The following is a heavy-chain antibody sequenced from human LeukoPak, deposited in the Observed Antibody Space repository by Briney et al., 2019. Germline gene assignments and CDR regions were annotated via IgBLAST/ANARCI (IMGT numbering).Heavy chain of an antibody. Sequence: PSETLSLTCTVSGASISSYFWSWIRQPPGKGLEWIGYINYSGSTNYNPSLKSRVTISVDTSKNQFSLKLSSVTAADTAVYYCARDMPDPDYGGNSFLFGYWGQGTLVTVSS. J-gene: IGHJ4*02. CDR3: ARDMPDPDYGGNSFLFGY. CDR2: INYSGST. V-gene: IGHV4-59*01. D-gene: IGHD4-23*01. CDR1: GASISSYF.